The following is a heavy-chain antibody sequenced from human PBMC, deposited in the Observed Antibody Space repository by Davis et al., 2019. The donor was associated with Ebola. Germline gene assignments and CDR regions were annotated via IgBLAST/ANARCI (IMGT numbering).Heavy chain of an antibody. CDR3: TTTTGWELELLGLVY. CDR2: IKSKTDGGTT. D-gene: IGHD1-7*01. V-gene: IGHV3-15*07. Sequence: GGSLRLSCAASGFTFSSYSMNWVRQAPGKGLEWVGRIKSKTDGGTTDYAAPVKGRFTISRDDSKNTLYLQMNSLKTEDTAVYYCTTTTGWELELLGLVYWGQGTLVTVSS. J-gene: IGHJ4*02. CDR1: GFTFSSYS.